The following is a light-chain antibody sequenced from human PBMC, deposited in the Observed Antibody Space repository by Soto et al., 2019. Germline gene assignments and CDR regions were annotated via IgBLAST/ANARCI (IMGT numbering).Light chain of an antibody. CDR3: GSWDSSLSAYV. V-gene: IGLV1-51*01. CDR2: DDN. Sequence: QSFLTQPPSVSAAPGQKVTISCSGSSSNIGGNSVSWYQQLPVTAPKLLIYDDNKRPSGIPDRFSGSKSGTSATLGITGFQTGDEADYYCGSWDSSLSAYVFGNGTKVT. CDR1: SSNIGGNS. J-gene: IGLJ1*01.